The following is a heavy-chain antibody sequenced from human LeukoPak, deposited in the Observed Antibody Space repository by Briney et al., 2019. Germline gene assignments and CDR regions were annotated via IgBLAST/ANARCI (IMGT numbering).Heavy chain of an antibody. CDR2: ISSDGTNK. J-gene: IGHJ4*02. V-gene: IGHV3-30-3*01. D-gene: IGHD1-26*01. CDR3: ARRLEGSGSYSPFDY. Sequence: GGSLRLSCAASGFTFSTYAMHWVRQAPGKGLEWVAVISSDGTNKYYADSVKDRFTISRDNSKNTLYLQMNSLRAEDTAVYYCARRLEGSGSYSPFDYWGQGTLVTVSS. CDR1: GFTFSTYA.